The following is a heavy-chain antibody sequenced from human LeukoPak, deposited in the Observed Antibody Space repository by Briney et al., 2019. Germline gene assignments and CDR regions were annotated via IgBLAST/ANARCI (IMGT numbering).Heavy chain of an antibody. CDR2: IIPIFGTA. D-gene: IGHD3-22*01. CDR3: ARGGLGDYYDSSARPRDLDY. J-gene: IGHJ4*02. Sequence: ASVKVSCKASGGTFSSYAISWVRQAPGQGLEWMGGIIPIFGTANYAQKFQGRVTITTDESTSTAYMELSSLRSEDTAVYYCARGGLGDYYDSSARPRDLDYWGQGTLVTVSS. CDR1: GGTFSSYA. V-gene: IGHV1-69*05.